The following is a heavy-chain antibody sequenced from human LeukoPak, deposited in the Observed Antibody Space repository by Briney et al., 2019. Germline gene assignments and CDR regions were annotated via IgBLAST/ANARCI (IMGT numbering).Heavy chain of an antibody. CDR3: AKEIGTSTVTTVDS. J-gene: IGHJ4*02. Sequence: GGSLRLSCAASGFTFNNYAMNWVRQAPGKGLEWVSEISSIGVSTFYADSVKGRFTISRDNSKNTLYLQMNSLRAEDTALYYCAKEIGTSTVTTVDSWGQGTLVTVSS. CDR1: GFTFNNYA. V-gene: IGHV3-23*01. D-gene: IGHD4-17*01. CDR2: ISSIGVST.